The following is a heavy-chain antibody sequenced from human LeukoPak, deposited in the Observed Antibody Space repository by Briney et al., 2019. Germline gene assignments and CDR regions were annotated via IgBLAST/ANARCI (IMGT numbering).Heavy chain of an antibody. CDR2: ISYDGSNK. J-gene: IGHJ4*02. CDR1: GFTFGSYG. D-gene: IGHD2-15*01. CDR3: AKGGVAAIFDY. Sequence: GGSLRLSCAASGFTFGSYGMHWVRQAPGKGLEWVAVISYDGSNKYYADSVKGRFTISRDNSKNTLYLQMNSLRAEDTAVYYCAKGGVAAIFDYWGQGTLVTVSS. V-gene: IGHV3-30*18.